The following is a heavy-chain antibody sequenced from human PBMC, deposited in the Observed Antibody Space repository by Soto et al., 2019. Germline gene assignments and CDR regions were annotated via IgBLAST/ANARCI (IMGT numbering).Heavy chain of an antibody. V-gene: IGHV3-48*03. Sequence: GGSLRLSCAASGFTFSSYEMNWVRQAPGKGLEWVSYISSSGSTIYYADSVKGRFTISRDNAKNSLYLQMNSLRAEDTAVYYCAREKNTIFGVVNAFDIWGQGTMVTVSS. CDR2: ISSSGSTI. J-gene: IGHJ3*02. CDR3: AREKNTIFGVVNAFDI. CDR1: GFTFSSYE. D-gene: IGHD3-3*01.